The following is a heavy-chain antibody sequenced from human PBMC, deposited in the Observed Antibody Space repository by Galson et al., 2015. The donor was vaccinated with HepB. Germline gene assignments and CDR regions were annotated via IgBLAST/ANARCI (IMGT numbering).Heavy chain of an antibody. D-gene: IGHD2-15*01. CDR2: INPSGGST. V-gene: IGHV1-46*03. J-gene: IGHJ5*02. CDR3: ARDLRLLYCSGGSCLRVGFDP. Sequence: SVKVSCKASGYTFTSYYMHWVRQAPGQGLEWMGIINPSGGSTSYAQKFQGRVTMTRDTSTSTVYMELSSLRSEDTAVYYCARDLRLLYCSGGSCLRVGFDPWGQGTLVTVSS. CDR1: GYTFTSYY.